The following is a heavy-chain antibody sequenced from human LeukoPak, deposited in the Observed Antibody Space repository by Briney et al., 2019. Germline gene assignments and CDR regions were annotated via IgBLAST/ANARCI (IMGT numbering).Heavy chain of an antibody. J-gene: IGHJ6*03. V-gene: IGHV1-18*01. CDR3: ARGSPLQYYYYYYYMDV. Sequence: GASVKVSCKASGYTFTSYGISWVRQAPGQGLEWMGWISAYNGNTNYAQKLQGRVTMTTDTSTSTAYMELRSLRSDDTAVYYCARGSPLQYYYYYYYMDVWGKGTTVTVSS. CDR2: ISAYNGNT. CDR1: GYTFTSYG. D-gene: IGHD5-24*01.